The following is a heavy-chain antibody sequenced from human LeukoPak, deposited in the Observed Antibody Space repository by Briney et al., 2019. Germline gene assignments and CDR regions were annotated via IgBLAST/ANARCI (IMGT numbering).Heavy chain of an antibody. Sequence: GGSLRLSCVASGFTFSSYAMTWVRQAPGKGLEWVSGISGSGSSTYYADPVKGRFTISRDNSKNTLYLEMNSLRVEDTAVYYCARGAGYNYPYYFDYWGQGTLVTVSS. J-gene: IGHJ4*02. CDR2: ISGSGSST. V-gene: IGHV3-23*01. CDR1: GFTFSSYA. D-gene: IGHD5-24*01. CDR3: ARGAGYNYPYYFDY.